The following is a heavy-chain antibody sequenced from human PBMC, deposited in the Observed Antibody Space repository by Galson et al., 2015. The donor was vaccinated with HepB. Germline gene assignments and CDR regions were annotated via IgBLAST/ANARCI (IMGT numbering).Heavy chain of an antibody. D-gene: IGHD2/OR15-2a*01. Sequence: LRLSCAASGFTFSSYWMSWVRQTPGKGLEWVSFISASSTTTFYADSVRGRFTISRDNAKNSLYLQMNSLRVEDTAIYYCARDSIFDPWGQGTLVTVSS. CDR3: ARDSIFDP. J-gene: IGHJ5*02. V-gene: IGHV3-48*01. CDR1: GFTFSSYW. CDR2: ISASSTTT.